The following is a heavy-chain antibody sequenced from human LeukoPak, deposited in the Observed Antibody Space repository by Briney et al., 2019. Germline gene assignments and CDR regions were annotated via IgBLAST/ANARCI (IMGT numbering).Heavy chain of an antibody. CDR2: INPNSGDT. Sequence: GASVKVSCKTSGYTFTDYFLHWVRQAPGQGLEWMGWINPNSGDTNYAQKFQGRVTMTRDTSISTAYMELSRLRSDDTAVYYCARWSVAGSFDYWGQGTLVTVSS. V-gene: IGHV1-2*02. CDR3: ARWSVAGSFDY. CDR1: GYTFTDYF. D-gene: IGHD6-19*01. J-gene: IGHJ4*02.